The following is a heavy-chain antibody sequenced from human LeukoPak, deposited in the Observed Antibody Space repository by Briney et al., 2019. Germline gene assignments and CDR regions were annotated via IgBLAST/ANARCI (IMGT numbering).Heavy chain of an antibody. CDR3: ARGNSGGAFGDFYYFMDV. J-gene: IGHJ6*03. CDR1: GGSISSGYFY. V-gene: IGHV4-39*02. Sequence: SETLSLTCTVSGGSISSGYFYWGWIRQPPGKGLEWIGEINHRGSAHYKPSLKSRVTISLDTSKNQFSLTLSFVTAADTALYYCARGNSGGAFGDFYYFMDVWGKGTTVSVSS. CDR2: INHRGSA. D-gene: IGHD1-1*01.